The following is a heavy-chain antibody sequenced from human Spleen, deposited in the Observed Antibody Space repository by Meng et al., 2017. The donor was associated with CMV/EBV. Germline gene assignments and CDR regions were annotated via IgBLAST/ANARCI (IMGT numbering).Heavy chain of an antibody. CDR1: GDYY. V-gene: IGHV4-30-4*08. D-gene: IGHD3-22*01. CDR3: ARVSDKLSHYYDSSGYAFDI. CDR2: IYYSGST. J-gene: IGHJ3*02. Sequence: GDYYWSWIRQPPGKGLEWIGYIYYSGSTYYNPSLKSRVSKSIDTSKNQFSLKLSSVTAADTAVYYCARVSDKLSHYYDSSGYAFDIWGQGTMVTVSS.